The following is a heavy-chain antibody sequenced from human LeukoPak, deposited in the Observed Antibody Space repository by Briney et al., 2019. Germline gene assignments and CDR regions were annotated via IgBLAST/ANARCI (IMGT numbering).Heavy chain of an antibody. J-gene: IGHJ4*02. CDR2: ISSSSSYI. V-gene: IGHV3-21*01. Sequence: GGSLRLSCAASGFTFSSYSMNWVRQAPGKGLEWVSSISSSSSYIYYADSVKGRFTISRDNAKNSLYLQMNSLRAEDTAVYSCVRAGSSSWYYFDYWGQGTLVTVSS. D-gene: IGHD6-13*01. CDR3: VRAGSSSWYYFDY. CDR1: GFTFSSYS.